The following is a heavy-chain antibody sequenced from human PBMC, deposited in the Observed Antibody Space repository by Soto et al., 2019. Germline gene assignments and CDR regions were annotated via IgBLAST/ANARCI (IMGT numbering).Heavy chain of an antibody. J-gene: IGHJ4*02. V-gene: IGHV3-30-3*01. D-gene: IGHD3-22*01. CDR2: ISDDGINM. CDR1: GFTFRNYA. CDR3: ARDWYYSDSSGYFDF. Sequence: QVQLAESGGGVVQPGRSLRLSCAASGFTFRNYAMHWVRQAPGKGLEWVAVISDDGINMYYADSVKGRFTISRDNSRNTLHLQMNSLRAEDTAVYYCARDWYYSDSSGYFDFWGQGTQVTVSS.